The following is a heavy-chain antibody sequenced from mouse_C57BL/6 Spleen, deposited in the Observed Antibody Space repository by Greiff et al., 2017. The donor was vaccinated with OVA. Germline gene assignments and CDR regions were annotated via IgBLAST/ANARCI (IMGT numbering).Heavy chain of an antibody. CDR1: GYTFTSYW. V-gene: IGHV1-69*01. J-gene: IGHJ3*01. D-gene: IGHD1-1*01. Sequence: QVQLQQPGAELVMPGASVKLSCKASGYTFTSYWMHWVKQRPGQGLEWIGEIDPSDSYTNYNQKFQGKSTLTVDKSSTTAYMQLSSLTSEDSAVDSCAREYDGSSYRTFAYWGQGTLVTVSA. CDR3: AREYDGSSYRTFAY. CDR2: IDPSDSYT.